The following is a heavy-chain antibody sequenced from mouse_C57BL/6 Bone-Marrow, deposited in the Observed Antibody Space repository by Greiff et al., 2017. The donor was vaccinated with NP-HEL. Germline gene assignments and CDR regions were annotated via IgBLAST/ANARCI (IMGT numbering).Heavy chain of an antibody. D-gene: IGHD2-4*01. CDR1: GFTFSDYY. CDR3: AREGGLRRRTYAMDY. J-gene: IGHJ4*01. Sequence: DVHLVESEGGLVQPGSSMKLSCTTSGFTFSDYYMAWVRQVPEKGLDWVANINYDGSSTYYLDSLKSRFIISRDNAKNIIYLQMSSLKSEDTATYYCAREGGLRRRTYAMDYWGQGTSVTVSS. V-gene: IGHV5-16*01. CDR2: INYDGSST.